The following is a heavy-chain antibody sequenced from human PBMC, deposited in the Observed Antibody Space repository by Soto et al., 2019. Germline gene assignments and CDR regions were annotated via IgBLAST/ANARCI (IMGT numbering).Heavy chain of an antibody. CDR1: GFTFSSYS. V-gene: IGHV3-48*02. Sequence: EVQLVESGGGLVQPGGSLRLSCAASGFTFSSYSMNWVRQAPGKGLEWVSYISSSSSTIYYADSVKGRFTISRDNAKNSLYLQMNSLRDEDTAVYYCARDSRSMVRGWLPQENWFDPWGQGTLVTVSS. J-gene: IGHJ5*02. D-gene: IGHD3-10*01. CDR3: ARDSRSMVRGWLPQENWFDP. CDR2: ISSSSSTI.